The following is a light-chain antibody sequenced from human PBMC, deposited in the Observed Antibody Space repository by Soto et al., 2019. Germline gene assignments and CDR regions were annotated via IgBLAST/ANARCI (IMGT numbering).Light chain of an antibody. V-gene: IGLV2-8*01. Sequence: QSVLTQPPSASGSPGQSLTISCTGTSSDVGGYNYVSWYQQHPGKAPKLMIYEVSKRPSGVPDRFSGSKSGNTASLTVSGLQAEDEADYYCSSYAGSNSVVFGGGTKVTVL. CDR2: EVS. CDR3: SSYAGSNSVV. CDR1: SSDVGGYNY. J-gene: IGLJ2*01.